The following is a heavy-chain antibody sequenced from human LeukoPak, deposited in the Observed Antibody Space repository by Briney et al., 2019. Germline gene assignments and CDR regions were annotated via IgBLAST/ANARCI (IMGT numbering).Heavy chain of an antibody. J-gene: IGHJ5*02. CDR2: ISYDGSIE. V-gene: IGHV3-30*04. CDR3: ARGPWDDP. CDR1: GFTFSSYA. D-gene: IGHD1-26*01. Sequence: GRSLRLSCAASGFTFSSYAMHWVRQAPGKGLEWVAVISYDGSIEYYADSVKGRFTISRDNAKNSLYLQMNSLRAEDTAVYYCARGPWDDPWGQGTLVTVSS.